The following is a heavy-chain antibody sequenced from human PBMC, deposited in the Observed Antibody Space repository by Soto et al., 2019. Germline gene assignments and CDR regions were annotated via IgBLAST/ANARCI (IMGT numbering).Heavy chain of an antibody. Sequence: PSETLSLTCTVSGGSISGYYWSWIRQPPGKGLEWIGYIYYTGSTYYNPSLKSRVTISADTSRNQFSLKLSSVIAADTAVYYCARADPDASVGYWGQGTLVTVSS. CDR3: ARADPDASVGY. J-gene: IGHJ4*02. V-gene: IGHV4-59*01. CDR1: GGSISGYY. D-gene: IGHD3-16*01. CDR2: IYYTGST.